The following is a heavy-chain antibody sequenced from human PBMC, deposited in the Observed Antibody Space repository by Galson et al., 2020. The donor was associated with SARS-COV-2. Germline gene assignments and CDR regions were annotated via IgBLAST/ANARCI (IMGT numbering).Heavy chain of an antibody. CDR3: ARSVGATDTYYLDY. CDR1: GGTFSSYT. CDR2: IIPILGIA. Sequence: SVKVSCKASGGTFSSYTISWVRQAPGQGLEWMGRIIPILGIANYAQKFQGRVTITADKSTSTAYMELSSLRSEDTAVYYCARSVGATDTYYLDYWGQGTLVTVSS. D-gene: IGHD1-26*01. J-gene: IGHJ4*02. V-gene: IGHV1-69*02.